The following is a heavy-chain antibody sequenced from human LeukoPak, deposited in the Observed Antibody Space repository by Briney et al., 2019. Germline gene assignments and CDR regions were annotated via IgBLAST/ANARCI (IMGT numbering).Heavy chain of an antibody. CDR2: IIPILGIA. CDR1: GGTFSSYA. D-gene: IGHD3-10*01. V-gene: IGHV1-69*04. J-gene: IGHJ3*02. Sequence: ASVKVSCKASGGTFSSYAISWVRQAPGQGLEWMGRIIPILGIANYAQKFQGRVTITADKSTSTAYMELSSLRSEDTAVYYCAGDREYYYGSGSYGTAFDIWGQGTMVTVSS. CDR3: AGDREYYYGSGSYGTAFDI.